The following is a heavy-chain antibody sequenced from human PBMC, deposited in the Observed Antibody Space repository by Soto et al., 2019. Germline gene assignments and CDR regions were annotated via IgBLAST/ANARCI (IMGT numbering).Heavy chain of an antibody. CDR3: ARDYDILTGYSRAGY. Sequence: SETLSLTCAVYGGSFSGYYWSWIRQPPGKGLEWIGEINHSGSTNYNPSLKSRVTISVDTSKNQFSLKLSSVTAADTAVYYCARDYDILTGYSRAGYWGQGTLVTVSS. D-gene: IGHD3-9*01. V-gene: IGHV4-34*01. J-gene: IGHJ4*02. CDR1: GGSFSGYY. CDR2: INHSGST.